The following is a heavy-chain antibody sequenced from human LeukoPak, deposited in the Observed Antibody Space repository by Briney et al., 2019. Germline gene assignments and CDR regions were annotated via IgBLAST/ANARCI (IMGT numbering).Heavy chain of an antibody. CDR1: GFTFNNYD. D-gene: IGHD4-11*01. J-gene: IGHJ4*02. Sequence: GGSLRLSCAASGFTFNNYDMHWVRQAPGKGLEWVAFIRYDGSNKYYLDSVKGRFTISRDNSKNTLYLQLNSLRPEDTAVYFCARDHYSTLESWGQGTLVTVSS. CDR3: ARDHYSTLES. CDR2: IRYDGSNK. V-gene: IGHV3-30*02.